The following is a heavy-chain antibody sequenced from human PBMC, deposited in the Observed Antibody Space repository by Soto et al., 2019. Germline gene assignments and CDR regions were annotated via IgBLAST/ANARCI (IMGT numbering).Heavy chain of an antibody. CDR3: AKSLSGTNYAMDV. Sequence: GGSLRLSCAASGFTFSSFAMSWVRQAPGKGLEWVSTISGSGGTTYYADSVKGRFTISKDNSKKTLSLQMNGLRAEDTAVYHCAKSLSGTNYAMDVWGQGTTVTVSS. CDR2: ISGSGGTT. J-gene: IGHJ6*02. D-gene: IGHD1-7*01. V-gene: IGHV3-23*01. CDR1: GFTFSSFA.